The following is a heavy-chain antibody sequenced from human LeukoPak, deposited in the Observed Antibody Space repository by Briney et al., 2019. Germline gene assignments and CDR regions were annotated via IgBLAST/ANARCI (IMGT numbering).Heavy chain of an antibody. CDR1: GFTFSSYA. D-gene: IGHD4-11*01. CDR2: ISDSGGST. Sequence: GGSLRLSCAASGFTFSSYAMTWVRQAPGKGLEWVSAISDSGGSTYYADSVKGRFTISRDNSKNTLYLHMNSLRAEDTAVYYCAKDLVLAVTTFDYWGQGTLVTVSS. CDR3: AKDLVLAVTTFDY. J-gene: IGHJ4*02. V-gene: IGHV3-23*01.